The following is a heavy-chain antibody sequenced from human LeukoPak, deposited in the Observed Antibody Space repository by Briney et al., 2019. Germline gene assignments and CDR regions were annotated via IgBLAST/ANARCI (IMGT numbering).Heavy chain of an antibody. D-gene: IGHD1-26*01. J-gene: IGHJ4*01. CDR1: GFTFTYAW. CDR3: TFSGRDIDY. CDR2: IKSDTDGGTT. Sequence: PGGSLRLSCAASGFTFTYAWMSWVRQAPGKGLELVGRIKSDTDGGTTAYGSPVKVRFTISRADSKKTLLLHIITLKNKATAYYYCTFSGRDIDYWGHRTLVTVSS. V-gene: IGHV3-15*01.